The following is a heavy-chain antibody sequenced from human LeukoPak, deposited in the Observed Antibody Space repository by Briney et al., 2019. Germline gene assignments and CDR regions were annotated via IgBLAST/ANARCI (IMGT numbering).Heavy chain of an antibody. CDR2: IYTSGST. D-gene: IGHD6-13*01. V-gene: IGHV4-4*09. CDR1: GGSISSYY. CDR3: ARLATYSSPFDY. Sequence: KPSETLSLTCTVSGGSISSYYWSWIRQPPGKGLEWIGYIYTSGSTNYNPSLKSRVTISVDTSKNQFSLKLSSVTAADTAAYYCARLATYSSPFDYWGQGTLVTVSS. J-gene: IGHJ4*02.